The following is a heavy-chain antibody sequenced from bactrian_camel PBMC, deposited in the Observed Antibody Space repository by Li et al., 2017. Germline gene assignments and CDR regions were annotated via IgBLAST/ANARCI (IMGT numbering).Heavy chain of an antibody. CDR1: GYTTSQNV. D-gene: IGHD3*01. V-gene: IGHV3S53*01. CDR2: TDNRHRT. J-gene: IGHJ4*01. Sequence: VQLVESGGGSVQTGGSLRLSCAASGYTTSQNVIGWFRQAPGKERERVATTDNRHRTAYPDSLQGQFSISEDTSNSLDMKDCAAQGRSKSCEQGTQVTVS.